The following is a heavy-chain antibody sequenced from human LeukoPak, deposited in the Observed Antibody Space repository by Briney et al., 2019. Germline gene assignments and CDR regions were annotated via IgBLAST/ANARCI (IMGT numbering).Heavy chain of an antibody. V-gene: IGHV4-39*01. D-gene: IGHD6-19*01. J-gene: IGHJ5*02. CDR1: SDSISSSNYY. CDR3: AVSSGWYSCFDP. Sequence: SETLSLTCSVASDSISSSNYYGGWIRQPPGKGLEWIGSIYYSGSTYYNPSLKSRVTISVDTSKNQFSLKLSSVTAADTAVYYCAVSSGWYSCFDPWGQGTLVTVSS. CDR2: IYYSGST.